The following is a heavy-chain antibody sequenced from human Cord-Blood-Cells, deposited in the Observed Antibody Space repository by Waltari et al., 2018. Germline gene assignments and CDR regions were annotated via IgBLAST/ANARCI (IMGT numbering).Heavy chain of an antibody. CDR2: FDPEDGET. D-gene: IGHD1-26*01. V-gene: IGHV1-24*01. CDR3: ATLGGSYYFDY. Sequence: QVKLLQSGAEVNKPGASVKVSCKVSGYTPTELSMHRVRQAPGKGLEWMGGFDPEDGETIYAQKCQGRVTMTEDTSTDTAYMELSSLRSEDTAVYYCATLGGSYYFDYWGQGTLVTVSS. CDR1: GYTPTELS. J-gene: IGHJ4*02.